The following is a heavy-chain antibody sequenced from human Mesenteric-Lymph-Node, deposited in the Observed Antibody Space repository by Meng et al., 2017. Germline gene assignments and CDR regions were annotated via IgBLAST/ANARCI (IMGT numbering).Heavy chain of an antibody. Sequence: GESLKISCAASGFTVSSNYMSWVRQAPGKGLEWVANIKQDGSEQYYLDSVRGRFTISRDNAKNSLYLQMNSLRAEDTGVYYCARGRGFLIDYWGQGALVTVSS. CDR2: IKQDGSEQ. CDR3: ARGRGFLIDY. V-gene: IGHV3-7*01. CDR1: GFTVSSNY. J-gene: IGHJ4*02. D-gene: IGHD3-3*01.